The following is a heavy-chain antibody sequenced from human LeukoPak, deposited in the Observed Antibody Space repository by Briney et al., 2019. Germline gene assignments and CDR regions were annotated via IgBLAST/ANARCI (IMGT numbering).Heavy chain of an antibody. Sequence: ASVKVSCKASGYTFTGYYMHWVRQAPGQGLEWMGWINPNSGGTNYAQKFQGRVTMTRDTSISTAYMELSRLRSDDTAVYYCARDIRGSGSYYNPPPDFQHWGQGTLVTVSS. D-gene: IGHD3-10*01. CDR2: INPNSGGT. CDR3: ARDIRGSGSYYNPPPDFQH. CDR1: GYTFTGYY. V-gene: IGHV1-2*02. J-gene: IGHJ1*01.